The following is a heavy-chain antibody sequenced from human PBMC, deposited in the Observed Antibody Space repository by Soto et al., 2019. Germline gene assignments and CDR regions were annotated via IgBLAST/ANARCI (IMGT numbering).Heavy chain of an antibody. CDR3: ARVGPDSGTYYYGLDV. J-gene: IGHJ6*02. D-gene: IGHD2-15*01. CDR1: GFSFRSSW. Sequence: EVQLVESGGGLVKPGGSLRLSCAASGFSFRSSWMHWVRQAPGKGLVWVSRINNDGSYTTYADSVKGRFTISRDNAKNTLYLQMNNLRAEDMAVYHCARVGPDSGTYYYGLDVWGQGTTVTVSS. V-gene: IGHV3-74*03. CDR2: INNDGSYT.